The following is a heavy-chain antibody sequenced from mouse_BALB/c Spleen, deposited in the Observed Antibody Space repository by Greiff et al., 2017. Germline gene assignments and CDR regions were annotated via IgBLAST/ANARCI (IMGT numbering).Heavy chain of an antibody. CDR2: IDPANGNT. V-gene: IGHV14-3*02. J-gene: IGHJ1*01. CDR3: ARDYGYNWYFDV. Sequence: EVQLKQSGAELVKPGASVKLSCTASGFNIKDTYMHWVKQRPEQGLEWIGRIDPANGNTKYDPKFQGKATITADTSSNTAYLQLSSLTSEDTAVYYCARDYGYNWYFDVWGAGTTVTVSS. CDR1: GFNIKDTY. D-gene: IGHD1-2*01.